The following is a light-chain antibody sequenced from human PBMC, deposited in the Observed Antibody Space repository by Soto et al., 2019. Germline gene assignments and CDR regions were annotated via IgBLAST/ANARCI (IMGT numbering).Light chain of an antibody. Sequence: DIQMTQSPSTLSASVGDRITITCRASQSITSWLAWYQQKPGKAPKVLIYHASTLESGVPSRFSGSGSGTEFTLTISSLQPDDFATYYCQQYNSYWTFGQGTKVEIK. J-gene: IGKJ1*01. CDR2: HAS. V-gene: IGKV1-5*01. CDR3: QQYNSYWT. CDR1: QSITSW.